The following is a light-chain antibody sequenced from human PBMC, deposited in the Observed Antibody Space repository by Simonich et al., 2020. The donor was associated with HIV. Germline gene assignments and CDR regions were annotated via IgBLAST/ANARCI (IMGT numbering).Light chain of an antibody. V-gene: IGKV3-15*01. J-gene: IGKJ2*01. Sequence: EIVLTQSPGTLSLSPGERATLSCRASQSITNNLAWYQQKPGQAPRLLFYDASPRATGFPARFSGSGSGTEFTLTSSDMQSEDLAVYYCQQYDSWPYTFGQGTKVEIK. CDR3: QQYDSWPYT. CDR2: DAS. CDR1: QSITNN.